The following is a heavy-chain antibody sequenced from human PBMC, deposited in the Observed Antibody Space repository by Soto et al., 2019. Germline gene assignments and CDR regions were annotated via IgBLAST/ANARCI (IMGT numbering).Heavy chain of an antibody. V-gene: IGHV4-59*01. CDR3: ARVMRTAMAFYGMDV. CDR2: IYYSGST. CDR1: GGSISSYY. D-gene: IGHD5-18*01. J-gene: IGHJ6*02. Sequence: QVQLQESGPGLVKPSETLSLTCTVSGGSISSYYWSWIRQPPGKGLEWIGYIYYSGSTNYNPSLKSRVTISVDTSKNQFYLKLSSVTAADTAVYYCARVMRTAMAFYGMDVWGQGTTVTVSS.